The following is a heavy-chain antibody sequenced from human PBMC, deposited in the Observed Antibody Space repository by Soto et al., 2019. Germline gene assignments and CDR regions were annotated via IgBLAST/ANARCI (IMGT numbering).Heavy chain of an antibody. D-gene: IGHD2-15*01. CDR3: ARDETVLGFDY. V-gene: IGHV4-4*07. CDR1: GGSITNYY. J-gene: IGHJ4*02. CDR2: IYTSGST. Sequence: SETLSLTCTVSGGSITNYYWAWIRQPAGKGLEWIGRIYTSGSTNYNPSLKSRVTMSVDTSKNQFSLKLSSVTAADTAVYYCARDETVLGFDYWGQGTLVTVSS.